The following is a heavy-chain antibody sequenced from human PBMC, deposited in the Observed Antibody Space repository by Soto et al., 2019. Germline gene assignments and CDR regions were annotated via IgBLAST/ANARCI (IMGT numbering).Heavy chain of an antibody. CDR2: IDPSDSYT. Sequence: PGESLKISCQGSGYSFTSYWISWVRQMPGKGLEWMGRIDPSDSYTNYSPSFQGHVTISADKSISTAYLQWSSLKASDTAMYYCARTNYYYYGMDVWGQGTTVTVSS. CDR3: ARTNYYYYGMDV. J-gene: IGHJ6*02. V-gene: IGHV5-10-1*01. CDR1: GYSFTSYW.